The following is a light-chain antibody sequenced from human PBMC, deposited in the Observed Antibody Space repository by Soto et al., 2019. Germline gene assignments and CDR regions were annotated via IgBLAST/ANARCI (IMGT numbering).Light chain of an antibody. J-gene: IGKJ1*01. CDR2: GAS. CDR1: ESISRN. Sequence: EMVVTQSPATLSMSPGGRATLSCRTSESISRNLAWYQQKLGQAPRLLIYGASTRATGVPDSFTGSGSGTDFILTITSLQSEDFGIYYCQQYYHWPRTFGQGTKVDIK. CDR3: QQYYHWPRT. V-gene: IGKV3-15*01.